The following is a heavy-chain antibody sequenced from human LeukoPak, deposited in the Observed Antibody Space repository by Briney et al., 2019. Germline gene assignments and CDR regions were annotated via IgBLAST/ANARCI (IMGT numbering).Heavy chain of an antibody. CDR3: AREPHLIAVAGLDAFDI. CDR2: IYYSGST. Sequence: KASETLSLTCTVSGGSISSSSYYWGWIRQPPGKGLEWIGSIYYSGSTYYNPSLKSRVTISVDTSKNQFSLKLSSVTAADTAVYYCAREPHLIAVAGLDAFDIWGQGTMVTVSS. D-gene: IGHD6-19*01. CDR1: GGSISSSSYY. J-gene: IGHJ3*02. V-gene: IGHV4-39*07.